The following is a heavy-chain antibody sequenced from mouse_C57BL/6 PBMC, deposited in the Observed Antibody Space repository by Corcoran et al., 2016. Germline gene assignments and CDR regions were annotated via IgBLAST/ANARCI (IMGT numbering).Heavy chain of an antibody. D-gene: IGHD2-2*01. CDR3: ARRDGYPWFAY. V-gene: IGHV8-12*01. J-gene: IGHJ3*01. Sequence: QVTLKESGPGILQSSQTLSLTCSFSGFSLSTSGMGVSWIRQPSGKGLEWLAHIYWDDDKRYNPSLKSRLTISKDTSRNQVFLKITSVDTADTATYYGARRDGYPWFAYWGQGTLVTVSA. CDR1: GFSLSTSGMG. CDR2: IYWDDDK.